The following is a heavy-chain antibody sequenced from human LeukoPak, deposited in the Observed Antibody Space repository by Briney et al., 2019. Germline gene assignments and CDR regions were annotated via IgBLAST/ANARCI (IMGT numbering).Heavy chain of an antibody. J-gene: IGHJ4*02. CDR1: NGSISSHH. V-gene: IGHV4-4*09. Sequence: SETLSLTCTVSNGSISSHHWSWVRQPPGKGLEWIGYILTSGTTNYNPSLKSRLTIPVDTSKNQFTLKLSSVTAADTAVYYCARLRVSGSYLYYFDYWGQGTLVTVSS. D-gene: IGHD1-26*01. CDR2: ILTSGTT. CDR3: ARLRVSGSYLYYFDY.